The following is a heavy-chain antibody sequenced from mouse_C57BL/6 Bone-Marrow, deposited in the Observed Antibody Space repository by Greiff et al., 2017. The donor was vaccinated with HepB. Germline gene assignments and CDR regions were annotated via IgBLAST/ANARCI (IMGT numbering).Heavy chain of an antibody. CDR3: ASYYGSSYVRYAMDY. V-gene: IGHV5-17*01. Sequence: VQLVESGGGLVKPGGSLKLSCSASGFTFSDYGMHWVRQAPEKGLEWVAYISSGSSTIYYADTVKGRFTISRDNAKNTLFLQMTSLRSEDTAMYYCASYYGSSYVRYAMDYWGQGTSVTVSS. D-gene: IGHD1-1*01. J-gene: IGHJ4*01. CDR2: ISSGSSTI. CDR1: GFTFSDYG.